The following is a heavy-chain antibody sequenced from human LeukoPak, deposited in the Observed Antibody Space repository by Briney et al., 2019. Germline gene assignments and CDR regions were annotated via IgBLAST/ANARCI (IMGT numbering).Heavy chain of an antibody. CDR2: INPKRGDT. J-gene: IGHJ6*03. CDR3: ASGRTIFYYYMDV. Sequence: ASVKVSCKASGYTFTGYYMHWVRQAPGQGLEWMGWINPKRGDTNYAQKFQGRVTMTRDTSINTVYMELSRLRSDDTAVYYCASGRTIFYYYMDVWGKGTTVTVSS. V-gene: IGHV1-2*02. D-gene: IGHD3-3*02. CDR1: GYTFTGYY.